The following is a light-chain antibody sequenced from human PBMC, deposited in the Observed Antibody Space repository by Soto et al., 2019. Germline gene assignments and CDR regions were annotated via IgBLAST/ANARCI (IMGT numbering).Light chain of an antibody. J-gene: IGKJ1*01. CDR2: GAS. V-gene: IGKV3-15*01. CDR1: HSISSN. Sequence: EIVMTQSPATLSVSPGERATHSCRASHSISSNLAWYQQKPGQAPRLLIYGASTRATGIPARFSGSGSGTEFTLTISSLQSEDFALYYCQQYNSWPTFGQGTKVEIK. CDR3: QQYNSWPT.